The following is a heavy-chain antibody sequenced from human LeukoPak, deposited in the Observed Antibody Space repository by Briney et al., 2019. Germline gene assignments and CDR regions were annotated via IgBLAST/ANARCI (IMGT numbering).Heavy chain of an antibody. D-gene: IGHD3-9*01. CDR2: IYYSGST. CDR3: ARDMTDWWFDP. Sequence: SETLSLTCTVSGGSISSYYWSWIRQPPGKGLEWIGYIYYSGSTNYNPSLKSRVTISVDTSKNQFSLKLSSVTAADTAVYYCARDMTDWWFDPWGQGTLVTVSS. J-gene: IGHJ5*02. CDR1: GGSISSYY. V-gene: IGHV4-59*01.